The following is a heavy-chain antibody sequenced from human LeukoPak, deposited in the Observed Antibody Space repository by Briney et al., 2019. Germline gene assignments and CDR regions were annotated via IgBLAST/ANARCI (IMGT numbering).Heavy chain of an antibody. CDR1: GFPVRSNY. D-gene: IGHD3-22*01. Sequence: GSLKPSRSASGFPVRSNYLNRVRQAPGKGLEGVSIIYSGGSTYYADSVKGRFTISRDNSKNTLYLQMNSLRAEDTAVYYCAKEADYYDSSGYSPHFDYWGQGTLVTVSS. V-gene: IGHV3-66*01. CDR3: AKEADYYDSSGYSPHFDY. CDR2: IYSGGST. J-gene: IGHJ4*02.